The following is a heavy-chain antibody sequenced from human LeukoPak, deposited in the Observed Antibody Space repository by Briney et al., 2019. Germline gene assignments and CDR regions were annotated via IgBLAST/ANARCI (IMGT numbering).Heavy chain of an antibody. CDR1: GFTFSSYA. V-gene: IGHV3-7*01. CDR3: ARVYRSSSGYCFDY. Sequence: PGGSLRLSCAASGFTFSSYAMSWVRQAPGKGLEWVANIKQDGSEKYYVDSVKGRFTISRDNAKNSLYLQMNSLRAEDTAVYYCARVYRSSSGYCFDYWGQGTLVTVSS. D-gene: IGHD6-6*01. J-gene: IGHJ4*02. CDR2: IKQDGSEK.